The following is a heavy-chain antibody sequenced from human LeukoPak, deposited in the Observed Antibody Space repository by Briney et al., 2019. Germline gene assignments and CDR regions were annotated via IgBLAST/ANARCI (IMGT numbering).Heavy chain of an antibody. CDR2: INPSGGDT. CDR3: ASVTYSDLSDFDY. CDR1: GYTFTSYY. D-gene: IGHD3-3*01. V-gene: IGHV1-46*01. Sequence: ASVKVSCKASGYTFTSYYLHWVRQAPGQGLEWMGIINPSGGDTSYAQKFQGRVTMTRDTSTSTVYMELSSLRSEDTAVYYCASVTYSDLSDFDYWGQGTQVTVSS. J-gene: IGHJ4*02.